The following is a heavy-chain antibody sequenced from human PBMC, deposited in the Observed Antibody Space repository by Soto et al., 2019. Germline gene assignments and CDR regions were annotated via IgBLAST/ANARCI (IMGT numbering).Heavy chain of an antibody. CDR3: ARESDGAISL. CDR2: INGDGSST. V-gene: IGHV3-74*01. D-gene: IGHD2-21*01. CDR1: GFTFSSYW. Sequence: EVQLVESGGGLVQPGGSLRLSCAASGFTFSSYWMHWVRQAPGKGLVWVSRINGDGSSTDYADSVKGRFTISRDNAKNTLYLQMNSLRADDTAVYYCARESDGAISLWGQGTLVTVSS. J-gene: IGHJ4*02.